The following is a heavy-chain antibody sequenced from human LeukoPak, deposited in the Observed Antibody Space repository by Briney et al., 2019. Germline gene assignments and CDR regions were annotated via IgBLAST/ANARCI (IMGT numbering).Heavy chain of an antibody. V-gene: IGHV4-34*01. CDR1: GGSISGGGYY. J-gene: IGHJ4*02. CDR2: INHSGST. Sequence: PSETLSLTCTVSGGSISGGGYYWSWIRQPPGKGLEWIGEINHSGSTNYNPSLKSRVTISVDTSKNQFSLKLSSVTAADTAVYYCARPTRIAAAAPYFDYWGQGTLVTVSS. CDR3: ARPTRIAAAAPYFDY. D-gene: IGHD6-13*01.